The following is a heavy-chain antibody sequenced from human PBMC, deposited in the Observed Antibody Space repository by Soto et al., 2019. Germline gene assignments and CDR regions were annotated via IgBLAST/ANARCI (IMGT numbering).Heavy chain of an antibody. V-gene: IGHV3-20*01. J-gene: IGHJ5*02. CDR3: ARDIGNYYGSGSSNWFDP. CDR2: INWNGGST. D-gene: IGHD3-10*01. CDR1: GFTFDDYG. Sequence: GGSLRLSCAASGFTFDDYGMSWVRQAPGKGLEWVSGINWNGGSTDYADSVKGRFTISRDNAKNSLHLQMNSLRAEDTALYHCARDIGNYYGSGSSNWFDPWGQGTLVTVSS.